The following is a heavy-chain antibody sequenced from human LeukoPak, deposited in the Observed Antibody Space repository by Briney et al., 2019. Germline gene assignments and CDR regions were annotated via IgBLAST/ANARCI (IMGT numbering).Heavy chain of an antibody. CDR1: GFTFSSYE. CDR2: ISSSGSTL. D-gene: IGHD5-18*01. Sequence: GGSLRLSCAASGFTFSSYELNWVRQSPGKGLEWISYISSSGSTLYYADSVKGRFTISRDNAKNSLYLQMNSLRAEDTAVYYCAGAHGYSYGIDYWGQGTLVTVSS. CDR3: AGAHGYSYGIDY. J-gene: IGHJ4*02. V-gene: IGHV3-48*03.